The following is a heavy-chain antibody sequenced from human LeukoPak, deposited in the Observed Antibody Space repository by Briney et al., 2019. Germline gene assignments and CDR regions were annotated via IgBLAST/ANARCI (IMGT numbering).Heavy chain of an antibody. CDR2: ISGSGGST. Sequence: PGGSLRLSCAASGFTFSSYAMSWVRQAPGKGLEWVSAISGSGGSTYYADSVKGRFTISRDNSKNTLYLQMNSLRAKDTAVYYCAKDGGSSTWYFDYWGQGTLVTVSS. J-gene: IGHJ4*02. D-gene: IGHD1-26*01. CDR1: GFTFSSYA. CDR3: AKDGGSSTWYFDY. V-gene: IGHV3-23*01.